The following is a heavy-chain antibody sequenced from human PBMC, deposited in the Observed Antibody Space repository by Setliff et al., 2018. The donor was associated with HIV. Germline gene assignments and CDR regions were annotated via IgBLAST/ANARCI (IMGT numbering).Heavy chain of an antibody. CDR1: GYSFTSYW. CDR2: IYPGDSDT. D-gene: IGHD3-10*01. Sequence: GESLKISCKGSGYSFTSYWIAWLRQMPGKGLECMGIIYPGDSDTRYSPSFQGQVTISADKSISTAYLQWSSLKASDTAMYYCARHGQYGSGSYYNRPFDHWGRGTLVTVSS. J-gene: IGHJ4*02. V-gene: IGHV5-51*01. CDR3: ARHGQYGSGSYYNRPFDH.